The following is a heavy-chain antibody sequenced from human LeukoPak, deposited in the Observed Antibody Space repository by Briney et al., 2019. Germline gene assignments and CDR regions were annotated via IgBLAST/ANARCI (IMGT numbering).Heavy chain of an antibody. V-gene: IGHV1-2*02. D-gene: IGHD1-26*01. CDR1: GYIFTDYY. CDR2: ISPISGGT. CDR3: ARGRDSGSRTFYFDY. J-gene: IGHJ4*02. Sequence: ASVKVSCKASGYIFTDYYLHWMRQAPGQGLEWLAWISPISGGTKYAQKFQGRVTLTRDTSISTAYMELSRLRSDDTAVYFCARGRDSGSRTFYFDYWGQGTLVTVSS.